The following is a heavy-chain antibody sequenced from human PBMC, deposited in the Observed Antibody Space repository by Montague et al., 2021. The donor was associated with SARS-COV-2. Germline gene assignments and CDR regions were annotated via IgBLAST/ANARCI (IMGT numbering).Heavy chain of an antibody. Sequence: SLRLSCAASGFTFSSYAMSWVRQAPGKGLEWVSTISISEGNTYYADSVKGRFTISRDKSKNTLYLQMNSLRAEDTAVYYCAKDRQLVGDDAFDIWGQGTMVTVSS. CDR1: GFTFSSYA. D-gene: IGHD6-13*01. V-gene: IGHV3-23*01. J-gene: IGHJ3*02. CDR3: AKDRQLVGDDAFDI. CDR2: ISISEGNT.